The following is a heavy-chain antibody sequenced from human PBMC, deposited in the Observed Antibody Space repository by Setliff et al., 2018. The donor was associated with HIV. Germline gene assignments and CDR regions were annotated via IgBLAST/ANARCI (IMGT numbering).Heavy chain of an antibody. Sequence: LSLTCTVSGSSLSSNYYWAWIRQAPGKGLEWIGCIDASANTYYIPSLKSRATISIDTSKNQLSLKLRSVTAADTAVYYCARIGSGWSVGWFDPWGQGTLVTV. CDR1: GSSLSSNYY. D-gene: IGHD6-13*01. CDR2: IDASANT. CDR3: ARIGSGWSVGWFDP. J-gene: IGHJ5*02. V-gene: IGHV4-38-2*02.